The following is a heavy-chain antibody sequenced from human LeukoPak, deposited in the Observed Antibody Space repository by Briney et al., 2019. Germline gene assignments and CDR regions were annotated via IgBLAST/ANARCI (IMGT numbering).Heavy chain of an antibody. J-gene: IGHJ4*02. CDR2: IYHSGST. Sequence: PSEALSLTCTVSGGSISSGVYYWNWIRQHPGKGLEWIGYIYHSGSTYYSPSLKSRVTISIDTSKNQFSLKLSSVTAADTAVYYCAREGPLDVLGYWGQGTLVTVSS. D-gene: IGHD1-1*01. CDR3: AREGPLDVLGY. CDR1: GGSISSGVYY. V-gene: IGHV4-31*03.